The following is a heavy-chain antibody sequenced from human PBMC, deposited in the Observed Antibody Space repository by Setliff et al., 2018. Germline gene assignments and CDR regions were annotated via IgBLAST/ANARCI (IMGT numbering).Heavy chain of an antibody. CDR2: INPNSGAT. CDR1: GYPFTDYY. D-gene: IGHD3-3*01. CDR3: ARDARDFWSGYSSHEGFDP. J-gene: IGHJ5*02. Sequence: GASVKVSCKASGYPFTDYYIHWVRQAPGQGLEWMGRINPNSGATNFAQKFQGRVTMTRDTSTSTVYMELSSLRSEDTAVYYCARDARDFWSGYSSHEGFDPWGQGTLVTVSS. V-gene: IGHV1-2*06.